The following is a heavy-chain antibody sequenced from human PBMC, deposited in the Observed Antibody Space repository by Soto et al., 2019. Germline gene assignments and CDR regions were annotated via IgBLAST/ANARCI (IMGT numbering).Heavy chain of an antibody. CDR3: ARRKTTHTLWFGEVNDAFDI. J-gene: IGHJ3*02. CDR2: IYYSGST. V-gene: IGHV4-39*01. D-gene: IGHD3-10*01. Sequence: QLQLQESGPGLVKPSETLSLTCTVSGGSISSSSYYWGWIRQPPGKGLEWIGSIYYSGSTYYNPSLKSRVTISVDTSKNQFSLKLSSVTAADTAVYYCARRKTTHTLWFGEVNDAFDIWGQGTMVTVSS. CDR1: GGSISSSSYY.